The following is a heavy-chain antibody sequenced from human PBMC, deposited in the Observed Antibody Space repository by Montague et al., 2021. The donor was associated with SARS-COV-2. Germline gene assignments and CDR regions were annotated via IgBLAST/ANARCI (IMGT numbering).Heavy chain of an antibody. D-gene: IGHD5-12*01. CDR1: EFSFRSDW. V-gene: IGHV3-74*01. CDR3: AGASGYPIRGMDV. Sequence: SRRLSLSASEFSFRSDWINWVRQGPGKGLVWVSRIYSDGSRIDYADSVKGRFTISRDNARNTVFLQMNSLRVEDAAVYYCAGASGYPIRGMDVWGQGTTVTVSS. J-gene: IGHJ6*02. CDR2: IYSDGSRI.